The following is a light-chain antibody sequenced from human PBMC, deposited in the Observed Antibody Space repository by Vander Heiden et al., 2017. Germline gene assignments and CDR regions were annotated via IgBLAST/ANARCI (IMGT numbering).Light chain of an antibody. J-gene: IGKJ4*01. V-gene: IGKV3-20*01. CDR2: GAS. Sequence: EIMLTQSPGTLSLSPGERGNLSCRASQSVGNNYLAWFQVKPGQSPRLLIHGASIRASGIPDRFSGSVSGTDFTLTITRLEPEDFAVYYCQQYGHSPLTFGGGTKVDI. CDR3: QQYGHSPLT. CDR1: QSVGNNY.